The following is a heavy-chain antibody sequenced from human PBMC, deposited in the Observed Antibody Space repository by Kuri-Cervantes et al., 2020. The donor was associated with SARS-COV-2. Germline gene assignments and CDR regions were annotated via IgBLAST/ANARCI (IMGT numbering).Heavy chain of an antibody. CDR3: YCAPKEGFDS. V-gene: IGHV1-8*01. CDR1: ETTFPNYD. J-gene: IGHJ4*02. D-gene: IGHD2-21*01. CDR2: VKTNSGNT. Sequence: SVKVSCKTPETTFPNYDINWVRQATGQGLEWMGMVKTNSGNTLYAQFFQGRVTMTRDISTSTVYMELSSLTSEDTAIYYCYCAPKEGFDSWGQGTLVTVSS.